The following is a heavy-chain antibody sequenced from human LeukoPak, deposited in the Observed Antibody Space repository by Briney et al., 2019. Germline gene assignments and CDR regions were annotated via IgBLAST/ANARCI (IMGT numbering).Heavy chain of an antibody. J-gene: IGHJ6*03. CDR2: IYYSGST. CDR1: GGSISSSSYY. D-gene: IGHD3-3*01. V-gene: IGHV4-39*07. CDR3: ARDLRYYDFWSGYSPNYYYYYYMDV. Sequence: SETLSLTCTVSGGSISSSSYYWGWIRQPPGKGLEWIGSIYYSGSTYYNPSLKSRVTISVDTSKNQFSLKLSSVTAADTAVYYCARDLRYYDFWSGYSPNYYYYYYMDVWGKGTTVTVSS.